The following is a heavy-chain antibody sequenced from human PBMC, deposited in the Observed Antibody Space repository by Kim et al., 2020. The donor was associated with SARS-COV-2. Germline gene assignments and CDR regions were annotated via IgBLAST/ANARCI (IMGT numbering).Heavy chain of an antibody. V-gene: IGHV1-69*02. CDR3: ARRIEAEGYSSGWYADAYAY. CDR1: GGTFSSYT. CDR2: IIPILGIA. D-gene: IGHD6-19*01. J-gene: IGHJ4*02. Sequence: SVKVSCKASGGTFSSYTISWVRQAPGQGLEWMGRIIPILGIANYAQKFQGRVTITADKSTSTAYMELSSLRSEDTAVYYCARRIEAEGYSSGWYADAYAYWGQGTLVTVSS.